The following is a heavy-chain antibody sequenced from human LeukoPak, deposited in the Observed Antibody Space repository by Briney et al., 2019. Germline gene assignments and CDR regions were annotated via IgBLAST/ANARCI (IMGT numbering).Heavy chain of an antibody. CDR2: ISSSGGST. V-gene: IGHV3-23*01. J-gene: IGHJ4*02. CDR3: AKGPQGGSGSYYTHYFDY. D-gene: IGHD3-10*01. CDR1: GFTFSSYA. Sequence: PGGSLRLSCAASGFTFSSYAMSWVRQAPGKGLEWVSAISSSGGSTYYADSVKGRFTISRDNSKNTLYLQMNSLRAEDTAVYYCAKGPQGGSGSYYTHYFDYWGQGTLVTVSS.